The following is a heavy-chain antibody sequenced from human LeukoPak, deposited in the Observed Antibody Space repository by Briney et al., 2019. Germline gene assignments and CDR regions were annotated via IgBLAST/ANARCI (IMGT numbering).Heavy chain of an antibody. CDR3: ARYHWNLDYYYMDV. V-gene: IGHV4-4*02. J-gene: IGHJ6*03. CDR2: IYYSGST. CDR1: GGSISSSNW. D-gene: IGHD1-7*01. Sequence: SGTLSLTCAVSGGSISSSNWWSWVRRPPGKGLEWIGYIYYSGSTNYNPSLKSRVTISVDTSKNQFSLKLSSVTAADTAVYYCARYHWNLDYYYMDVWGKGTTVTVSS.